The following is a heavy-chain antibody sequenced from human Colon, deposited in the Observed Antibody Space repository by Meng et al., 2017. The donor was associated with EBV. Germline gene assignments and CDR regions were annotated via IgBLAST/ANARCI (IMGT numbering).Heavy chain of an antibody. CDR1: GFTFSSYA. D-gene: IGHD3-22*01. V-gene: IGHV3-23*01. J-gene: IGHJ4*02. CDR2: IGGSGGST. Sequence: VHLLGSGGGLVQPGGSLRLSCGASGFTFSSYAISWVRQAPGKGLEWVSGIGGSGGSTYYADSVKGRFTISRDNSKNTLYLQMNSLRHEDTAVYYCARDGTDDYYDSTAYFDHWGQGTLVTVSS. CDR3: ARDGTDDYYDSTAYFDH.